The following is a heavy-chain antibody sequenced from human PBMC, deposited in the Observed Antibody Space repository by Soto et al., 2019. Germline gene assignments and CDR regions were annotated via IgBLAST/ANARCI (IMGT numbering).Heavy chain of an antibody. CDR1: GGSSNTFY. CDR2: IFSSGST. J-gene: IGHJ4*02. Sequence: SETLSLICTVPGGSSNTFYWSWVRQPAGKGLEWIGRIFSSGSTSFNPSLESRVAMSVDTSKNHFSLNLSSVTAADMAVYYCATEGSYSAYNFEHGIQLWSFDFWGQGPLVTVSS. D-gene: IGHD5-12*01. V-gene: IGHV4-4*07. CDR3: ATEGSYSAYNFEHGIQLWSFDF.